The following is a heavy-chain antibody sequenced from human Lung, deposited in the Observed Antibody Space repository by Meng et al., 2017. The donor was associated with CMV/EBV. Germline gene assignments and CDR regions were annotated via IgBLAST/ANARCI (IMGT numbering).Heavy chain of an antibody. Sequence: GGSLPLXCAASGFTFSNYWMSWVRQAPGKGLEWVASINQDGSEKHYMDSVKGRFTISRDNAKNALYLEMNSLRAEDTALYFCVRGSGREWFDPWGQGTVVTVSS. J-gene: IGHJ5*02. CDR2: INQDGSEK. D-gene: IGHD2-15*01. CDR1: GFTFSNYW. CDR3: VRGSGREWFDP. V-gene: IGHV3-7*04.